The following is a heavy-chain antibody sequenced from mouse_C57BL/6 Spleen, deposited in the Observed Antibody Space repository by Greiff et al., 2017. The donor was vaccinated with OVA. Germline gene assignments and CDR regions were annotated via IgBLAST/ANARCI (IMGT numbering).Heavy chain of an antibody. D-gene: IGHD1-1*01. V-gene: IGHV5-4*03. J-gene: IGHJ2*01. CDR3: ARVDYGSSLDY. Sequence: EVKVVESGGGLVKPGGSLKLSCAASGFTFSSYAMSWVRQTPEKRLEWVATISDGGSYTYYPDNVKGRFTISRDNAKNNLYLQMSHLKSEDTAMYYCARVDYGSSLDYWGQGTTLTVSS. CDR1: GFTFSSYA. CDR2: ISDGGSYT.